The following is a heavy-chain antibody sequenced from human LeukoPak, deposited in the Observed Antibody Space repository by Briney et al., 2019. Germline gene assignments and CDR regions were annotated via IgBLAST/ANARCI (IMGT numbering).Heavy chain of an antibody. J-gene: IGHJ4*02. CDR1: GFTFGDYA. D-gene: IGHD4-11*01. Sequence: GGSLRLSCTASGFTFGDYAMSWIRQAPGKGLEWVGFIRSKAYGETADYAASVEGRFTISRDDSKAIAYLQMNSLKTEDTAVYHCTRDRGAYSLYDYWGQGTLVTVSS. V-gene: IGHV3-49*03. CDR2: IRSKAYGETA. CDR3: TRDRGAYSLYDY.